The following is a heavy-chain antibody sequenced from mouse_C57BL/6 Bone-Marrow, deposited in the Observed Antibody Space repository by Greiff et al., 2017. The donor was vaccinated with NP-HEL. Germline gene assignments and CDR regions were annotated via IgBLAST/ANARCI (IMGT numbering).Heavy chain of an antibody. CDR3: TRWWLLGFDY. CDR1: GYTFTDYE. D-gene: IGHD2-3*01. Sequence: VKLQESGAELVRPGASVTLSCKASGYTFTDYEMHWVKQTPVHGLEWIGAIDPETGGTAYNQKFKGKAILTADKSSSTAYMELRSLTSEDSAVYYCTRWWLLGFDYWGQGTTLTVSS. V-gene: IGHV1-15*01. J-gene: IGHJ2*01. CDR2: IDPETGGT.